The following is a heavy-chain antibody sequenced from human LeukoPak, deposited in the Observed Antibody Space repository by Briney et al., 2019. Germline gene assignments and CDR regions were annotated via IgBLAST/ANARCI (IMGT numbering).Heavy chain of an antibody. J-gene: IGHJ6*03. V-gene: IGHV1-69*13. Sequence: ASVKVSCKASGGTFSYYAISWVRQAPGQGLKWMGGIIPMFGTTNYAQKFQGRVTITADESTSTAYMEVSRLRSEDTAVYYCARSLKEIYHYYMDVWGKGTTVTISS. CDR1: GGTFSYYA. D-gene: IGHD5-24*01. CDR2: IIPMFGTT. CDR3: ARSLKEIYHYYMDV.